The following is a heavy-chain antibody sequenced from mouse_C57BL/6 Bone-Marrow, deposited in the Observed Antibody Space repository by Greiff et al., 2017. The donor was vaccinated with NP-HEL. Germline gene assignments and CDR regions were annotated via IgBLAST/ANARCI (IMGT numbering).Heavy chain of an antibody. Sequence: VQLQQSGAELVRPGTSVKVSCKASGYAFTNYLIEWVKQRPGQGLEWIGVINPGSGGTNYHAKFKGKATLTADKSSSTAYMQLSSLTSEDSAVYFCAGFNYDYDWFAYWGQGTLVTVSA. J-gene: IGHJ3*01. CDR1: GYAFTNYL. CDR2: INPGSGGT. V-gene: IGHV1-54*01. CDR3: AGFNYDYDWFAY. D-gene: IGHD2-4*01.